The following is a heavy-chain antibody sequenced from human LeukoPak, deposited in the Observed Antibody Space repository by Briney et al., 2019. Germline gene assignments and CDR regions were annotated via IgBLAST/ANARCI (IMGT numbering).Heavy chain of an antibody. CDR1: GFTFYDYG. CDR2: INWNGGST. Sequence: GGSLRHSCAASGFTFYDYGTSWVRQAPGKGLEWVSGINWNGGSTGYADSVKGRFTISRDNAKNSLYLTMNSLRAEDTALYYCARGPLAAGGGDYYYYMDVWGQGTTVTVSS. CDR3: ARGPLAAGGGDYYYYMDV. J-gene: IGHJ6*03. D-gene: IGHD1-26*01. V-gene: IGHV3-20*04.